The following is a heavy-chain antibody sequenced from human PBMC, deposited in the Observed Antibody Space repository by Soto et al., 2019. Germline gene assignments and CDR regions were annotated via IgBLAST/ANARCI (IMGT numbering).Heavy chain of an antibody. CDR2: INHSGST. CDR1: GGSFSGYY. J-gene: IGHJ6*02. V-gene: IGHV4-34*01. CDR3: AISLQNHYDFWSGYYYYGMDV. D-gene: IGHD3-3*01. Sequence: SETLSLTCAVYGGSFSGYYWSWIRQPPGKGLEWIGEINHSGSTNYNPSLKSRVTISVDTSKNQFSLKLSSVTAADTAVCYCAISLQNHYDFWSGYYYYGMDVWGQGTTVTVSS.